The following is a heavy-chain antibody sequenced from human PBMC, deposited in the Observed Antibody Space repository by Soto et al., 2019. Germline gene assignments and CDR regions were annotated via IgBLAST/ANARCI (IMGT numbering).Heavy chain of an antibody. D-gene: IGHD6-13*01. V-gene: IGHV4-31*03. CDR1: GGSISSGGCC. CDR3: ARGGIAAAAPPDY. J-gene: IGHJ4*02. Sequence: LSLTCTVSGGSISSGGCCWSWIRQHPGKGLEWIGYIYYSGSTYYNPSLKSRVTISVDTSKNQFSLKLSSVTAADTAVYYCARGGIAAAAPPDYWGQGTLVTVS. CDR2: IYYSGST.